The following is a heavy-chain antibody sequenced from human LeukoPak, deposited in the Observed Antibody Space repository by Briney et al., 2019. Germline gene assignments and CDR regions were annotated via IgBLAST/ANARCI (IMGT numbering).Heavy chain of an antibody. V-gene: IGHV4-34*01. CDR3: ARGRIRRGSRFDY. CDR2: INHSGST. CDR1: GGSFSGYY. J-gene: IGHJ4*02. D-gene: IGHD2-15*01. Sequence: KSSETLSLTCAVYGGSFSGYYWSWIRQPPGKGLEWIGEINHSGSTNYNPSLKSRVTISLDTSKNQFSLKLSSVTAAETAVYYCARGRIRRGSRFDYWGQGTLVTVSS.